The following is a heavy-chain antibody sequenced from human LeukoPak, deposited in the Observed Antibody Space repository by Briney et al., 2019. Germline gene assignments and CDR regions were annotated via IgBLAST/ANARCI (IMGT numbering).Heavy chain of an antibody. D-gene: IGHD5-24*01. V-gene: IGHV1-2*06. J-gene: IGHJ3*02. Sequence: ASVKVSCKASGYTFTGYYMHWVRQAPGQGLEWMGRINPNSGGTNYAQKFQGRVTMTRDTSISTAYMELSRLRSGDTAVYYCAGEMATILGDAFDIWGQGTMVTVSS. CDR2: INPNSGGT. CDR1: GYTFTGYY. CDR3: AGEMATILGDAFDI.